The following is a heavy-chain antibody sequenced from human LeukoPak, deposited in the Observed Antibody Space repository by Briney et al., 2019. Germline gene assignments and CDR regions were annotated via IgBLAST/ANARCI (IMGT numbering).Heavy chain of an antibody. CDR3: AAVPLKYSSSWYIDY. D-gene: IGHD6-13*01. CDR2: INPNSGGT. Sequence: ASVKVSCKASGYTFTGYYMHWVRQAPGQGLEWMGWINPNSGGTNYAQKFQGRVTMTRDTSISTAYMELSRLRSDDTAVYYCAAVPLKYSSSWYIDYWGQGTLVTVSS. CDR1: GYTFTGYY. J-gene: IGHJ4*02. V-gene: IGHV1-2*02.